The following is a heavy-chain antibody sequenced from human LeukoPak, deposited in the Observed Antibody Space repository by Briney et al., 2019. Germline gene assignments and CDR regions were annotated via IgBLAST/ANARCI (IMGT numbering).Heavy chain of an antibody. Sequence: GASVKVSCKASGDTFTSYDINWVRPATGQGLEWMGWMNPNNGNRGYAQKFQGRVTMTRDTTISTAYMELSGLRYEDTAVYYCARVYGDIDYWGQGTLVTVSS. V-gene: IGHV1-8*01. D-gene: IGHD2/OR15-2a*01. J-gene: IGHJ4*02. CDR2: MNPNNGNR. CDR1: GDTFTSYD. CDR3: ARVYGDIDY.